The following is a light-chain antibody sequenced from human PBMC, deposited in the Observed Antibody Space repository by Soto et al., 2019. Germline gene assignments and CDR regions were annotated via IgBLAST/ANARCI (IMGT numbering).Light chain of an antibody. J-gene: IGKJ2*03. CDR2: KTS. V-gene: IGKV1-5*03. CDR1: QSTSPW. CDR3: QQYHRYPYS. Sequence: DIQMTQSPSTLSASVGDRVTITCRASQSTSPWLAWYQQKSGKAPKLLIYKTSSLESGVPSRFSGSGSETEFTLTISSLQPDDSATYFCQQYHRYPYSFGQGTKLEIK.